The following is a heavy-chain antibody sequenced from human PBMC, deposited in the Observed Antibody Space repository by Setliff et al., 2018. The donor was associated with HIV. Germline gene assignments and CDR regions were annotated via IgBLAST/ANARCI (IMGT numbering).Heavy chain of an antibody. J-gene: IGHJ4*02. D-gene: IGHD3-22*01. V-gene: IGHV4-39*07. CDR2: INHSGST. Sequence: PSETLSLTCTVSGGSITSNNYYWGWIRQPPGKGLEWFGEINHSGSTNYNPSLKSRVTISVDTSKNQFSLKLSSATAADTAVYYCARSRLHYYDSSGYYPSYFDYWGQGTLVTVSS. CDR3: ARSRLHYYDSSGYYPSYFDY. CDR1: GGSITSNNYY.